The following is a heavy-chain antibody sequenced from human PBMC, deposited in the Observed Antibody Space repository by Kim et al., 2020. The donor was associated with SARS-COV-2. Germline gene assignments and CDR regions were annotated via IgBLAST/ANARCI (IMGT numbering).Heavy chain of an antibody. V-gene: IGHV3-33*01. CDR1: GFTFSSYG. CDR3: ASLLTMVRGVEGMDV. J-gene: IGHJ6*02. D-gene: IGHD3-10*01. CDR2: IWNDGSNK. Sequence: GGSLRLSCAASGFTFSSYGMPWVRQAPGKGLEWVAVIWNDGSNKYYADSVKGRFTISRDNSKNTLYLQMNSLRAEDTAVYYCASLLTMVRGVEGMDVWGQGTTVTVSS.